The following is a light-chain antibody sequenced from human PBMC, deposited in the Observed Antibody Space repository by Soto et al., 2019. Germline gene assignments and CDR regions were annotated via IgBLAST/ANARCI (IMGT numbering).Light chain of an antibody. V-gene: IGLV4-60*02. Sequence: QPVLTQSSSASASLGSSVKLTCTLSSGHSSYIIAWHQQQPGNAPRYLMKLEGSGSYNKGSGVPDRFSGSSSGADRYLTISTLQFEDEADYYCETWDSNTHVFGTGTKLTVL. CDR2: LEGSGSY. CDR1: SGHSSYI. CDR3: ETWDSNTHV. J-gene: IGLJ1*01.